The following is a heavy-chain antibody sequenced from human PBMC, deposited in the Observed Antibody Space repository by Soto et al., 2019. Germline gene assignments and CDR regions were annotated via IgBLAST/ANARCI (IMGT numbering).Heavy chain of an antibody. V-gene: IGHV3-33*01. CDR1: GFTFSSYG. CDR2: IGYDGSNK. D-gene: IGHD6-19*01. CDR3: ARAFSGWPSDY. J-gene: IGHJ4*02. Sequence: GGSLRLSCAASGFTFSSYGMHWVRQAPGKGLEWVAVIGYDGSNKYYADSVKGRFTISRDNSKNTRYLQMNSLRAEDTAVYYCARAFSGWPSDYWGQGTLVTVSS.